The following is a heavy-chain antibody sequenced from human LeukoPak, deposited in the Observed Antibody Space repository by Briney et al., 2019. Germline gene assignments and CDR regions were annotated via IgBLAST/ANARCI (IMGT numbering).Heavy chain of an antibody. CDR1: GFTFSSYG. D-gene: IGHD6-13*01. V-gene: IGHV3-30*18. CDR2: ISYDGSNK. Sequence: PGGSLRLSCAASGFTFSSYGMHWVRQAPGKGLEWVAVISYDGSNKYYADSVKGRFTISRDNSKNTLYLQMNSLRAEDAAVYYCAKVGGSWGFDYWGQGTLVTVSS. J-gene: IGHJ4*02. CDR3: AKVGGSWGFDY.